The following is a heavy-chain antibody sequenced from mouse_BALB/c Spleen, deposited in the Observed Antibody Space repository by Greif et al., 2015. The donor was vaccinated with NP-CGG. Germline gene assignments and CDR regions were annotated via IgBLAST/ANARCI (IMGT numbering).Heavy chain of an antibody. D-gene: IGHD1-1*01. CDR3: ASGSSLDY. J-gene: IGHJ2*01. CDR1: GFTFSDYY. V-gene: IGHV5-4*02. Sequence: EVMLVESGGGLVKPGGSLKLSCAASGFTFSDYYMYWVRQNPEKRLEWVATISDGGSYTYYPDSVKGRFTISRDNAKNNLYLQMSSLKSEDTAMYYCASGSSLDYWGQGTTLTVSS. CDR2: ISDGGSYT.